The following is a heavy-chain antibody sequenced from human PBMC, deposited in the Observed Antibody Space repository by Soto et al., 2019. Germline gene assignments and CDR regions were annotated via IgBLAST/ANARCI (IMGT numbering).Heavy chain of an antibody. CDR1: GGSISSYY. CDR2: IYYSGST. V-gene: IGHV4-59*01. CDR3: ARVAAAGLYYYYYGMDV. D-gene: IGHD6-13*01. Sequence: SETLSLTCTVSGGSISSYYWSWIRQPPGKGLEWIGYIYYSGSTNYNPSLKSRVTISVDTSKNQFSLKLSSVTAADTAVYYCARVAAAGLYYYYYGMDVWGQGTTVTVSS. J-gene: IGHJ6*02.